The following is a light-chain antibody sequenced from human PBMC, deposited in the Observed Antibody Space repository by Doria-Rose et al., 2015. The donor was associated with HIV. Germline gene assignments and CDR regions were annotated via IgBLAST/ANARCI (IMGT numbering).Light chain of an antibody. CDR1: QSVSSY. Sequence: VLTQSPATLSLSPGERVTLSCRASQSVSSYLAWYQQKPGQAPRLLIYDASNRATGIPARFSGSGSGTDFTLTISSLEPEDFAVYYCQQRSNWPPLFGPGTKAAIK. CDR3: QQRSNWPPL. CDR2: DAS. V-gene: IGKV3-11*01. J-gene: IGKJ3*01.